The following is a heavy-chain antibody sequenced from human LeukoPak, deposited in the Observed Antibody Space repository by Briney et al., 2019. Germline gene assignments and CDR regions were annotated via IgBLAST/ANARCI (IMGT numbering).Heavy chain of an antibody. CDR2: INHSGST. CDR3: AREWDSTSYYYYGMDV. D-gene: IGHD1-26*01. V-gene: IGHV4-34*01. J-gene: IGHJ6*02. CDR1: GGSFSGYY. Sequence: SETLSLTCAVYGGSFSGYYWSWIRQPPGKGLEWIGEINHSGSTNYNPSLKSRVTISVDTSKNQFSLKLSSVTAADTAVYYCAREWDSTSYYYYGMDVWGQGTTVTVSS.